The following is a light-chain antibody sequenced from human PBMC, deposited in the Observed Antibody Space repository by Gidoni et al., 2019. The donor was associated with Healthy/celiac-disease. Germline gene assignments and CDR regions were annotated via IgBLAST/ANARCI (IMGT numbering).Light chain of an antibody. Sequence: AIRMTQSPSSFSASTGDRVTITCRASQGISSYLAWYQQKPGKAPKLLIYAASTFQSGVPSRFSGSGSGTDFTLTISCLQSEEFATYYCQQYYSYPLTFGGGTKVEIK. J-gene: IGKJ4*01. CDR3: QQYYSYPLT. CDR1: QGISSY. V-gene: IGKV1-8*01. CDR2: AAS.